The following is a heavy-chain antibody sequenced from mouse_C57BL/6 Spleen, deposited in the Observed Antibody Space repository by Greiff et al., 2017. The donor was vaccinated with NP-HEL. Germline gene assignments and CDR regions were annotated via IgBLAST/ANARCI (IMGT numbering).Heavy chain of an antibody. V-gene: IGHV1-63*01. CDR2: IYPGGGYT. Sequence: QVQLKESGAELVRPGTSVKMSCKASGYTFTNYWIGWAKQRPGHGLEWIGDIYPGGGYTNYNEKFKGEATLTADKSSSTAYMQFSSLTSEDSAIYYCARFNWGFAYWGQGTLVTVSA. J-gene: IGHJ3*01. CDR1: GYTFTNYW. D-gene: IGHD4-1*02. CDR3: ARFNWGFAY.